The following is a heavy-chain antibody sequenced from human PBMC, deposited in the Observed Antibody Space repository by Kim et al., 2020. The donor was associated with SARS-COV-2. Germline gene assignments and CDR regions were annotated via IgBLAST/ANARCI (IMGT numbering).Heavy chain of an antibody. CDR3: ATGRRTTNNDY. D-gene: IGHD1-1*01. J-gene: IGHJ4*02. CDR2: T. Sequence: TNYAQKLQGRVTMTTDTSTSTAYMELRSLRSDDTAVYYCATGRRTTNNDYWGQGTLVTVSS. V-gene: IGHV1-18*01.